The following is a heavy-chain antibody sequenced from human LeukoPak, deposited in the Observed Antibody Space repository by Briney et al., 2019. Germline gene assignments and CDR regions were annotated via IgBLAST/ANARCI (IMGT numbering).Heavy chain of an antibody. D-gene: IGHD2-2*01. CDR3: ARGYCSSTSCYAPIDY. J-gene: IGHJ4*02. CDR2: IIPILGIA. V-gene: IGHV1-69*04. CDR1: GGTFGSYA. Sequence: SVKVSCKASGGTFGSYAISWVRQAPGQGLEWMGRIIPILGIANYAQKFQGRVTITADKSTSTAYMELSSLRSEDTAVYYCARGYCSSTSCYAPIDYWGQGTLVTVSS.